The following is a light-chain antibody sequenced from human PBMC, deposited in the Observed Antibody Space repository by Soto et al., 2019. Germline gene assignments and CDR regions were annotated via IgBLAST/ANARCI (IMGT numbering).Light chain of an antibody. CDR2: DVT. Sequence: QSALTQPRSVSGSPGQSVTISCTGTSSDVGTYNYVSWYQQHPGKAPKLMIYDVTQRPSGVHDRFSGSESGNTASLTISGLQAEDDSDYYCCSYAGSYNSVFGGGTKLTVL. V-gene: IGLV2-11*01. CDR3: CSYAGSYNSV. CDR1: SSDVGTYNY. J-gene: IGLJ2*01.